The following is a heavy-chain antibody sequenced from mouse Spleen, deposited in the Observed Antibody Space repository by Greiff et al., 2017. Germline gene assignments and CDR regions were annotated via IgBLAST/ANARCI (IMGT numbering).Heavy chain of an antibody. J-gene: IGHJ4*01. V-gene: IGHV5-17*01. D-gene: IGHD6-1*01. Sequence: EVQRVESGGGLVKPGGSLKLSCAASGFTFSDYGMHWVRQAPEKGLEWVAYISSGSSTIYYADTVKGRFTFSRDNAKNTLFLKMTSLRSEDTAMYYYARRGHGAMDYWGQGTSVTVSS. CDR3: ARRGHGAMDY. CDR1: GFTFSDYG. CDR2: ISSGSSTI.